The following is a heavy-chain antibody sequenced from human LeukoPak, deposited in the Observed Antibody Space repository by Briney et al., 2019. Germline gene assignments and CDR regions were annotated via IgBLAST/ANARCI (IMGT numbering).Heavy chain of an antibody. CDR2: IYYCGST. CDR3: ARGFLRYFDY. CDR1: GGSISSYY. Sequence: SETLPLTCTVSGGSISSYYWNWIRQPPGKGLEWIGYIYYCGSTNYNPSLKSRVTISVDTSKNQFSLKLSSVTAADTAVYYCARGFLRYFDYWGQGTLVTVSS. J-gene: IGHJ4*02. V-gene: IGHV4-59*01. D-gene: IGHD3-9*01.